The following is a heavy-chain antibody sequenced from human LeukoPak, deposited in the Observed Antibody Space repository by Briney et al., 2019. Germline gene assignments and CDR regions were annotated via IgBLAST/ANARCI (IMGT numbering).Heavy chain of an antibody. CDR2: ISWNSGSI. V-gene: IGHV3-9*01. D-gene: IGHD3-9*01. J-gene: IGHJ3*02. CDR1: GFTFDDYA. Sequence: SLRLSCAASGFTFDDYAMHWVRQAPGKGLEWVSGISWNSGSIGYADSVKGRFTISRDNAKNSLYLQMNSLRAEDTALYYCAKDYYDILTGYYNAFDIWGQGTMVTVSS. CDR3: AKDYYDILTGYYNAFDI.